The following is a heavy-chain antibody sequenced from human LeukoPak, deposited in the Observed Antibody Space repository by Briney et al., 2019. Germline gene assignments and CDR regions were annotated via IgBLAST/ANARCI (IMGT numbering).Heavy chain of an antibody. V-gene: IGHV4-59*01. Sequence: PSETQSLTCTVSGGSISSYYWSGIRQPPGKGLEWIGYIYYSGSTNYNPSLKSRVTISVDTSKNQFSLKLSSVTAADTAVYYCTKSTNLEAFDIWGQGTMVTVSS. CDR2: IYYSGST. J-gene: IGHJ3*02. D-gene: IGHD2-8*01. CDR1: GGSISSYY. CDR3: TKSTNLEAFDI.